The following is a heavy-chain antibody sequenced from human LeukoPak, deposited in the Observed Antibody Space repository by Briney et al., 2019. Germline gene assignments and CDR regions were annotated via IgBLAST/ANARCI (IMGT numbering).Heavy chain of an antibody. CDR1: GGSISSGGYS. Sequence: PSETLSLTCAVSGGSISSGGYSWSWIRQPPGKGLEWIGYIYHNGNTYYSPSLKSRVTISVDRSKNQLSLKLSSVTAADTAVYYCARDGWWELPDYWGQGTLVTVSS. CDR2: IYHNGNT. D-gene: IGHD1-26*01. CDR3: ARDGWWELPDY. V-gene: IGHV4-30-2*01. J-gene: IGHJ4*02.